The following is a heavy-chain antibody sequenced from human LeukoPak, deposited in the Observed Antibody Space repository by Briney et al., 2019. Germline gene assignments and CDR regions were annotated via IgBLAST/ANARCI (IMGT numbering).Heavy chain of an antibody. Sequence: HGESLKISCKGSGYSFTSYWIGWVRQMPGKGLEWMGIIYPGDSDTRYSPSFQGQVTISADKSISTAYLQWSSLKASDTAMYYCASLPIAVAGTDAFDIWGQGTMVTVSS. CDR1: GYSFTSYW. V-gene: IGHV5-51*01. CDR2: IYPGDSDT. CDR3: ASLPIAVAGTDAFDI. D-gene: IGHD6-19*01. J-gene: IGHJ3*02.